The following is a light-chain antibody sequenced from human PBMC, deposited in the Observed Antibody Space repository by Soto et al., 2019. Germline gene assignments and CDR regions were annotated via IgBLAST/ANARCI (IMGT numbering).Light chain of an antibody. CDR1: QSVSNN. J-gene: IGKJ1*01. V-gene: IGKV3-15*01. CDR3: QQYNNWWT. Sequence: EIVMTQSPATLSVSPGERATLSCRASQSVSNNLAWYQKKPGQAPRLLIYGASTRATGIPARFSGSGSGTESTLTISSLQSEEFAFYCCQQYNNWWTFGQGTRVDIK. CDR2: GAS.